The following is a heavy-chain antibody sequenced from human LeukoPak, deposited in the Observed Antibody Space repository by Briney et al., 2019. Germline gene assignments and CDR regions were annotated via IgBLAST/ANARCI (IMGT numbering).Heavy chain of an antibody. Sequence: GGSLRLSWAASGFTFSSYSMNWVRQAPGKGREWDPSISSSGSYIYYADSVKGRFTISRDNAKDSLYLQMNSLRAEDTAVYYCARADRYCSSTSCYLLAFDYWGQGTLVTVSS. CDR1: GFTFSSYS. V-gene: IGHV3-21*01. D-gene: IGHD2-2*01. CDR3: ARADRYCSSTSCYLLAFDY. J-gene: IGHJ4*02. CDR2: ISSSGSYI.